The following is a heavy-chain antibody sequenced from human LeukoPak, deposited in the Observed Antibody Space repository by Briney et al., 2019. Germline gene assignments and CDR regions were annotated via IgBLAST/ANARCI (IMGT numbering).Heavy chain of an antibody. J-gene: IGHJ4*02. CDR3: ARHAGGISATGTRPFDY. D-gene: IGHD6-13*01. V-gene: IGHV4-39*01. CDR2: IYYSGST. CDR1: GASFSSSTYC. Sequence: SETLSLTCTVSGASFSSSTYCWGWIRQPPGKGLEWIGSIYYSGSTYYNPSLKSRVTMSVDTSKNQFSLKLSSVTAADTAVYYCARHAGGISATGTRPFDYWGQGTLVTVSS.